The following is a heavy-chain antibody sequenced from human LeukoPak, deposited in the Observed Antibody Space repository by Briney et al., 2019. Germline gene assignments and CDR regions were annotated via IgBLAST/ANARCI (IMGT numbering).Heavy chain of an antibody. J-gene: IGHJ4*02. Sequence: GGAPESSWKGSGCLFTSYWIGGGRQVPGKGLEGMGIIYPGDCDTRYSPSFQGQVTLSADNSISTAYLQWSSLKASDTATYYCARSKYYYDSSGYFSDYWGQGTLVTVSS. CDR1: GCLFTSYW. CDR2: IYPGDCDT. V-gene: IGHV5-51*01. D-gene: IGHD3-22*01. CDR3: ARSKYYYDSSGYFSDY.